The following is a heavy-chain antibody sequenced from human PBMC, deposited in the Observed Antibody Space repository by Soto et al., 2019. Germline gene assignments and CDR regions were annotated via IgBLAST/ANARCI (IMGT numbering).Heavy chain of an antibody. CDR1: GFTFRSYS. D-gene: IGHD4-17*01. J-gene: IGHJ4*02. Sequence: GGSLRLSCAASGFTFRSYSMNWVRQAPGRGLEWVSSISSSSDYIYYADSVKGRFTISRDNAKSSLYLQMNSLRAEDTAVYYCARDTPTAPFDSWGQGTLVTVSS. V-gene: IGHV3-21*01. CDR3: ARDTPTAPFDS. CDR2: ISSSSDYI.